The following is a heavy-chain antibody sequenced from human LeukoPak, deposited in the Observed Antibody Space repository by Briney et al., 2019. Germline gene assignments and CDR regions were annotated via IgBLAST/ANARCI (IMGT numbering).Heavy chain of an antibody. V-gene: IGHV1-69*06. J-gene: IGHJ4*02. CDR1: GGTFSSYA. CDR3: AGAPLNSYGGDPYFDY. D-gene: IGHD5-18*01. CDR2: IIPIFGTA. Sequence: SVKVSCKASGGTFSSYAISWVRQAPGQGLEWMGGIIPIFGTANYAQKFQGRVTITADKSTSTAYMELSSLRSEDTAVYYCAGAPLNSYGGDPYFDYWGQGTLVTVSS.